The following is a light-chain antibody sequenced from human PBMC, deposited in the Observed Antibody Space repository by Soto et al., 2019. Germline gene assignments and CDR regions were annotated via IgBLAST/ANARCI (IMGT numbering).Light chain of an antibody. Sequence: IQLTQSPSSLSASVGDRVTITCRASPAIASFLAWYQQKPGTAPKLLIYGASTLQSGVPSRFSGSRSGTDYTLTIASLQPEDFAVYYCQQYGNSPQTFGQGTKVDI. CDR1: PAIASF. CDR2: GAS. J-gene: IGKJ1*01. CDR3: QQYGNSPQT. V-gene: IGKV1-9*01.